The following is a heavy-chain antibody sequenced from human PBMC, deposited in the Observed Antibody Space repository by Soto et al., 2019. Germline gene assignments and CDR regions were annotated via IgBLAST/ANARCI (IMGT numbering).Heavy chain of an antibody. CDR1: GFTFSSYA. J-gene: IGHJ6*02. CDR2: ISYDGSNK. V-gene: IGHV3-30-3*01. Sequence: GGSLRLSCAASGFTFSSYAMHWVRQAPGKGLEWVAVISYDGSNKYYADSVKGRFTISRDNSKNTLYLQMNSLRAEDTAVYYCARDSGIGADYYYGMDVWGQGTTVTVSS. D-gene: IGHD1-20*01. CDR3: ARDSGIGADYYYGMDV.